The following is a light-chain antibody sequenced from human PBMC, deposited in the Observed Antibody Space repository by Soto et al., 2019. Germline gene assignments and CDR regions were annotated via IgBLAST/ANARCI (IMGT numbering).Light chain of an antibody. CDR3: QHYNSYSEA. V-gene: IGKV1-5*03. Sequence: DIHMTQSPSSLSASVGDRITVTCQASQDISNFLNWYQYKPGKAPKLLIYKASTLKSGVPSRFSGSGSGTEFTLTISSLQPDDFATYYCQHYNSYSEAFGQGTKVDI. J-gene: IGKJ1*01. CDR2: KAS. CDR1: QDISNF.